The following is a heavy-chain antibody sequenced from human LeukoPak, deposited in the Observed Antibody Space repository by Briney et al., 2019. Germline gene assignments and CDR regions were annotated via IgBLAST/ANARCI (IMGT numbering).Heavy chain of an antibody. Sequence: ASVKVSCKASGYTFTSYDINWVRQAPGQRLEWMGWINTGNGNTQYSQKFQGRVTITKDTSASTAYMELSTLRSEDTAVYYCARDSGSGFYEMTYGGQGTLVIVSS. D-gene: IGHD3-22*01. V-gene: IGHV1-3*04. J-gene: IGHJ4*02. CDR1: GYTFTSYD. CDR3: ARDSGSGFYEMTY. CDR2: INTGNGNT.